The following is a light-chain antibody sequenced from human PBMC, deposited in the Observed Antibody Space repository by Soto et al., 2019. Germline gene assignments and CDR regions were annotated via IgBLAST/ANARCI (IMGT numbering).Light chain of an antibody. CDR1: HSVRTNY. Sequence: TQSPGTLSLSPGERVTLSCRASHSVRTNYLAWYQQKPGKAPNLLIYDASVLQSGVPSRFSGSESGTEFTLTISSLQPDDFATYYCQQYKTYPWTFGQGTKVEIK. J-gene: IGKJ1*01. CDR2: DAS. V-gene: IGKV1-5*01. CDR3: QQYKTYPWT.